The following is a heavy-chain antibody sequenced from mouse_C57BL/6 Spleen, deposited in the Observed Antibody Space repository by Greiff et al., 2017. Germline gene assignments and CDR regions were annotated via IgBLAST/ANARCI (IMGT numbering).Heavy chain of an antibody. D-gene: IGHD2-1*01. V-gene: IGHV2-9-1*01. CDR1: GFSLTSYA. CDR3: ARNFGNYGAMDY. CDR2: IWSGGGT. J-gene: IGHJ4*01. Sequence: VKLMESGPGLVAPSQSLSITCTVSGFSLTSYAISWVRQPPGKGLEWLGVIWSGGGTNYNSALKSRLSISKDNSKSQVLIKMNSLQTDDTARYYCARNFGNYGAMDYWGQGTSVTVSS.